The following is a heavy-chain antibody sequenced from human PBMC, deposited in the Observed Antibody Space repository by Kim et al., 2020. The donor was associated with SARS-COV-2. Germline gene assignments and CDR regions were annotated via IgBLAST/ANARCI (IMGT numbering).Heavy chain of an antibody. V-gene: IGHV1-2*02. J-gene: IGHJ5*02. D-gene: IGHD6-19*01. CDR2: INPNSGGT. CDR3: ARVYSSGWYEQNWFDP. Sequence: ASVKVSCKASGYTFTGYYMHWVRQAPGQGLEWMGWINPNSGGTNYAQKFQGRVTMTRDTSISTAYMELSRLRSDDTAVYYCARVYSSGWYEQNWFDPWGQGTLVTVSS. CDR1: GYTFTGYY.